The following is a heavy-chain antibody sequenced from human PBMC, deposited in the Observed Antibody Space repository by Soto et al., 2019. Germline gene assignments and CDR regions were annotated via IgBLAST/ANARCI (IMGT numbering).Heavy chain of an antibody. D-gene: IGHD6-13*01. CDR3: TTDSPIAAAGRGEGYGMDV. CDR1: GFTFSNAW. J-gene: IGHJ6*02. V-gene: IGHV3-15*07. CDR2: IKSKTDGGTT. Sequence: GGSLRLSCAASGFTFSNAWMNWVRQAPGKGLEWVGRIKSKTDGGTTDYAAPVKGRFTISRDDSKNTLYLKMNSLKTEDTAVYYCTTDSPIAAAGRGEGYGMDVWGQGTTVTVSS.